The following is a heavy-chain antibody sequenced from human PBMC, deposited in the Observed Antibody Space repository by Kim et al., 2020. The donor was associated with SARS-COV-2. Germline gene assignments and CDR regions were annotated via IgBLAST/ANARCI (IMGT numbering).Heavy chain of an antibody. J-gene: IGHJ4*01. CDR3: AKPLASAPATEFDH. CDR2: IDPRDSYT. V-gene: IGHV5-10-1*01. Sequence: GESLKISCKGSGYIFANSWINWLRQVPGKGLEWIGMIDPRDSYTTISPSFQGHLTISVDKSTSTAYLRWSSLKASDTAIYYCAKPLASAPATEFDHWGRGTLVTVAP. CDR1: GYIFANSW.